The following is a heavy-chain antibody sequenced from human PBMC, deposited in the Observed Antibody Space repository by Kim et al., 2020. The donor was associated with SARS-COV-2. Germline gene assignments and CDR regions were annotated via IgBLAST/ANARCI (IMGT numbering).Heavy chain of an antibody. V-gene: IGHV1-69*13. J-gene: IGHJ6*02. CDR3: ASDPYPKNWNDVYYYYGMDV. CDR1: GGTFSSYA. D-gene: IGHD1-1*01. CDR2: IIPIFGTA. Sequence: SVKVSCKASGGTFSSYAISWVRQAPGQGLEWMGGIIPIFGTANYAQKFQGRVTITADESTSTAYMELSSLRSEDTAVYYCASDPYPKNWNDVYYYYGMDVWGQGTTVTVSS.